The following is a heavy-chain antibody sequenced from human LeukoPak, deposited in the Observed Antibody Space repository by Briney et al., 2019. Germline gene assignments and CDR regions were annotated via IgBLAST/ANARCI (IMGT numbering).Heavy chain of an antibody. V-gene: IGHV4-59*08. CDR2: VDYRGTT. D-gene: IGHD3-22*01. Sequence: SETLSLTCTVSGGSISPYYWSWIRQPPGKGLEWIGYVDYRGTTNYNPSLKSRVTISVDTSKNQLSLRVTSVTAADTAVYYCARSPDSSDYYFYFDYWGQGTLVPVSS. J-gene: IGHJ4*02. CDR1: GGSISPYY. CDR3: ARSPDSSDYYFYFDY.